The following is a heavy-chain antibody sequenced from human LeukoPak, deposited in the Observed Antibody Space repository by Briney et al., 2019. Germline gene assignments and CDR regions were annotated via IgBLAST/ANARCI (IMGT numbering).Heavy chain of an antibody. J-gene: IGHJ4*02. CDR3: ARDRYGGVFDY. V-gene: IGHV3-7*01. Sequence: ETLSLTCAVYGGSFSGYYWSWVRQAPGKGLEWVANIKQDGSEKYYVDSVKGRFTISRDNAKNSLYLQMNSLRAEDTAVYYCARDRYGGVFDYWGQGTLVTVSS. D-gene: IGHD3-16*01. CDR2: IKQDGSEK. CDR1: GGSFSGYY.